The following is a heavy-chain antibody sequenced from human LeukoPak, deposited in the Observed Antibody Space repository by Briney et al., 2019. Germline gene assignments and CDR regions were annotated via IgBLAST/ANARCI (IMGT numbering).Heavy chain of an antibody. CDR2: IYTSGST. J-gene: IGHJ4*02. Sequence: SETLSLTCTVSGGSFSIYYWSWIRQPAGKGLEYIGRIYTSGSTNYNPSLKSRVTMSVDTSKSQFSLKLTSVTAADTAVYYCARGPTTVTRAFDYWGQGTLVTVSS. D-gene: IGHD4-17*01. CDR3: ARGPTTVTRAFDY. V-gene: IGHV4-4*07. CDR1: GGSFSIYY.